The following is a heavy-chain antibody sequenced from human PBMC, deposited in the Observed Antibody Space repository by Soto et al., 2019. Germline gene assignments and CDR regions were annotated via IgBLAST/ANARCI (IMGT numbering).Heavy chain of an antibody. D-gene: IGHD1-26*01. Sequence: SLRLSCSASKFIFSDYYMSWIRQAPGKGLEWVAYISNGATTTHYADSVKGRFTISRDNAKNSLYLQMNSLRAEDTAMYYCARDTVPTDLVLGCDVWGQGTKVTVS. CDR3: ARDTVPTDLVLGCDV. J-gene: IGHJ6*02. V-gene: IGHV3-11*01. CDR1: KFIFSDYY. CDR2: ISNGATTT.